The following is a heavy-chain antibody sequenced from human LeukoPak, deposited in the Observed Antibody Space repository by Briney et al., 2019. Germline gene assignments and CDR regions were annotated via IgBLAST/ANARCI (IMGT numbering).Heavy chain of an antibody. J-gene: IGHJ4*02. V-gene: IGHV3-11*04. Sequence: PGGSLRLSRAASGFTFSDYNMRWIRQAPGKGLEWVSSISRSGSTKYYADSVKGRFTISRDNAKNSLYLQMNSLRAEGTAVYYCAREWGSYSRGGDYWGQGTLVSVSS. CDR1: GFTFSDYN. D-gene: IGHD1-26*01. CDR2: ISRSGSTK. CDR3: AREWGSYSRGGDY.